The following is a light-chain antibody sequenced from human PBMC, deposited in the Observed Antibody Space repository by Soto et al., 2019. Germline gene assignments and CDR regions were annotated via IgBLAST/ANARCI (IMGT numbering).Light chain of an antibody. Sequence: QSVLTQPPSASETPGQRVTISCSGSSSNIGRNTVNWFQHLPGTAPKLLICSNDQRPSGVPDRFSGSKSGTSASLAISGLQSEDESNYYCAAWDDSLNGVLFGGGTKLTVL. CDR2: SND. J-gene: IGLJ2*01. V-gene: IGLV1-44*01. CDR1: SSNIGRNT. CDR3: AAWDDSLNGVL.